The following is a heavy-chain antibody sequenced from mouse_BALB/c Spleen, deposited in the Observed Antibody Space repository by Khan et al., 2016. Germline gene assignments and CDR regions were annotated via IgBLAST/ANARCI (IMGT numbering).Heavy chain of an antibody. J-gene: IGHJ2*01. CDR3: ACSARIKY. V-gene: IGHV3-2*02. D-gene: IGHD3-3*01. CDR2: ISYSGST. CDR1: GYSITSGYG. Sequence: VQLQQSGPGLVKPSQSLSLTCTVTGYSITSGYGWNWIRQFPGNKLEWMGYISYSGSTNYNPSLKSRISITRDTSKKQFFQQLNSVTTEDTATYYCACSARIKYWVQGTTLSVSS.